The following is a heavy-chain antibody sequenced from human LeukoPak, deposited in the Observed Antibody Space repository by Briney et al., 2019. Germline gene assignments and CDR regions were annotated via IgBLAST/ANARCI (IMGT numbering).Heavy chain of an antibody. D-gene: IGHD3-10*01. CDR1: GFSFSVSG. V-gene: IGHV3-21*01. J-gene: IGHJ4*02. CDR2: ISSRSSNI. Sequence: GGSLRLSCTASGFSFSVSGMNWVRQAPGKGLEWVAYISSRSSNINYADSVRGRFTISRDNARNSLYLQMNSLRAEDTAVYYCTTDSYGSGSYFYFDYWGQGTLVTVSS. CDR3: TTDSYGSGSYFYFDY.